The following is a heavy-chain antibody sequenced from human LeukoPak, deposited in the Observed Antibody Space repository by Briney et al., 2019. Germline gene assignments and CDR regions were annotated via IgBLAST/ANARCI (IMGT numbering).Heavy chain of an antibody. D-gene: IGHD3-22*01. Sequence: SETLSLTCAVYGGSFSGYYWSWILQPPGKGLEWSGESNHSGSTNYNPSLKSRVTISVDTSKNQFSLKLSSVTAADTAVYYCARGRNYYDSSGYVLNFDYWGQGTLVTVSS. CDR1: GGSFSGYY. V-gene: IGHV4-34*01. CDR2: SNHSGST. CDR3: ARGRNYYDSSGYVLNFDY. J-gene: IGHJ4*02.